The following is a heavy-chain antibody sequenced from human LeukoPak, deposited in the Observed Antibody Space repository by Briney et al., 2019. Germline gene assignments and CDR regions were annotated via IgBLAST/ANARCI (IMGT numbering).Heavy chain of an antibody. J-gene: IGHJ4*02. CDR1: GGSFSGYY. Sequence: SKTLSLTCAVYGGSFSGYYWSWIRQPPGKGLEWIGEINHSGSTNYNPSLKSRVTISVDTSKNQFSLKLSSVTAADTAVYYCARGGGYYYGSGSPVGYWGQGTLVTVSS. D-gene: IGHD3-10*01. CDR2: INHSGST. CDR3: ARGGGYYYGSGSPVGY. V-gene: IGHV4-34*01.